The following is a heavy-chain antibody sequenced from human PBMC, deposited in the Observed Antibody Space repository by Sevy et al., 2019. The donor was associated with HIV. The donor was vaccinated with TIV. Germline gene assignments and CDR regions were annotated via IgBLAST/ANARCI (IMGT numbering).Heavy chain of an antibody. J-gene: IGHJ6*02. CDR3: AKKGNFWSGYLAMDV. CDR2: ISGSGDNT. V-gene: IGHV3-23*01. CDR1: GFTFSNYA. Sequence: GGSLRLSCAASGFTFSNYAMNWVRQTPGKGLEWVSSISGSGDNTYYADSVKGRFTRSRDISYNTGTLQMRSLRAEETAVYYCAKKGNFWSGYLAMDVWGQGTTVTVSS. D-gene: IGHD3-3*01.